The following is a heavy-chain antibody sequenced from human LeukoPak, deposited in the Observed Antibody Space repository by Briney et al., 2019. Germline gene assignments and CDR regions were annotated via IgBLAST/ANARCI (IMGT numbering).Heavy chain of an antibody. Sequence: ASVTVSCKASGDTFINDYIHWVRQAPGQGLEWMGVSNPGGGATTYAQKFQGRVTMTRDMSTSTVYMELRSLRSADTAVYYCARGRGDYGGNHFDYWGQGTLVTVSS. CDR3: ARGRGDYGGNHFDY. D-gene: IGHD4-23*01. V-gene: IGHV1-46*01. CDR2: SNPGGGAT. J-gene: IGHJ4*02. CDR1: GDTFINDY.